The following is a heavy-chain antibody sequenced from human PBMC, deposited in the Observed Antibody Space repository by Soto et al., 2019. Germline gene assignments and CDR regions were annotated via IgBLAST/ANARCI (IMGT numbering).Heavy chain of an antibody. CDR2: MYHSGST. J-gene: IGHJ6*02. D-gene: IGHD3-22*01. V-gene: IGHV4-4*02. CDR3: ARGGFYDSSGARNYYYYGMNV. Sequence: PSETLSLTCTVSGDSISSPTWWTWVRQPPGRGLEWIGEMYHSGSTNYKSSLKSRVTISVDKSKNHFSLKLKSVTAADTAMYYCARGGFYDSSGARNYYYYGMNVWGQGTTVTVSS. CDR1: GDSISSPTW.